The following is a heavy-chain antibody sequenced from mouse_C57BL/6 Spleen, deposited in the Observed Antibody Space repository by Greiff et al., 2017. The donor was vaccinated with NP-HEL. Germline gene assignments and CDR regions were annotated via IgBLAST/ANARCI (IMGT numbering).Heavy chain of an antibody. V-gene: IGHV5-17*01. CDR2: ISRGSSTL. D-gene: IGHD2-2*01. CDR1: GFTFSDYG. CDR3: ARRDGYVYAMDY. J-gene: IGHJ4*01. Sequence: DVHLVESGGGLVKPGGSLKLSCAASGFTFSDYGMHWVRQAPEQGLEWVAYISRGSSTLYYADTVKGRFTISRDNAKNTLFLQMTRLRSEDTAMYYCARRDGYVYAMDYWGQGTSVTVSS.